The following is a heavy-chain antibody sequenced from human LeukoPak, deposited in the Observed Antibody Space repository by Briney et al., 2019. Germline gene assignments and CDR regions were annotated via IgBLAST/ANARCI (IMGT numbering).Heavy chain of an antibody. CDR1: GFTFSSYE. CDR3: ARVAAAAGSFKYFDY. J-gene: IGHJ4*02. Sequence: PGGSLRLTCAASGFTFSSYEMNWVRQAPGKGLEWVSYISSSGRTKYYADSVKGRFTISRDNAKNSLYLQMNSLRAGDTAVYYCARVAAAAGSFKYFDYWGQGTLVTVSS. CDR2: ISSSGRTK. D-gene: IGHD6-13*01. V-gene: IGHV3-48*03.